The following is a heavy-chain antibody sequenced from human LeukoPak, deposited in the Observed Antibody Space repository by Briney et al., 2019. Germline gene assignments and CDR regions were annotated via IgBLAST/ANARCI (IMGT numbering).Heavy chain of an antibody. CDR1: GGTFSGYY. CDR3: ARAFYYFWSGYPSKFDY. V-gene: IGHV4-34*01. CDR2: INHSGST. Sequence: SETVSLTCAVYGGTFSGYYWSWIRQPPGKGLEWIGEINHSGSTNYNPSLMSRVTISVDTSKNQFSLKLSSVTAADTAVYDCARAFYYFWSGYPSKFDYWGQGTLVTVSS. J-gene: IGHJ4*02. D-gene: IGHD3-3*01.